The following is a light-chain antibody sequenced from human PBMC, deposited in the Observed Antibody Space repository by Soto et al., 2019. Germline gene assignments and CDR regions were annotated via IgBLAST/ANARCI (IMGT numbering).Light chain of an antibody. Sequence: EIVLTQSRATLSLSPVERATLSCRASQSVSSYLAWYQQKPGQAPRLLIYDASTRATGIPARFSGSGSGTDFTLTISSLEPEDFAVYYCQQRSNWPRTFGQGTKVDIK. CDR2: DAS. J-gene: IGKJ1*01. CDR3: QQRSNWPRT. CDR1: QSVSSY. V-gene: IGKV3-11*01.